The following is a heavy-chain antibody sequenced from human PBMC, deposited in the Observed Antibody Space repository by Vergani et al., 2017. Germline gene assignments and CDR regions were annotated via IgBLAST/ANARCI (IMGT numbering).Heavy chain of an antibody. J-gene: IGHJ5*02. V-gene: IGHV4-34*01. Sequence: QVQLQQWGAGLLKPSETLSLTCAVYGGSFSGYYWSWIRQPPGKGLEWIGEINHSGSTNYNPSLKSRVTISVDTSKNQFSLKLSSVTAADTALYYCARHPRKTWDGWLVTDWFDPWGQGTLVTVSS. CDR2: INHSGST. CDR1: GGSFSGYY. D-gene: IGHD6-19*01. CDR3: ARHPRKTWDGWLVTDWFDP.